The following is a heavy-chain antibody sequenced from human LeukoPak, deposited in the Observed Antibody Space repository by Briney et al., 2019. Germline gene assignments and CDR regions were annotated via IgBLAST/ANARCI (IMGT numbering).Heavy chain of an antibody. J-gene: IGHJ4*02. CDR3: VKGGYDFVEVAYFDF. D-gene: IGHD5-12*01. CDR2: IIASSGST. V-gene: IGHV3-23*01. CDR1: GLSFSSFE. Sequence: GGSLRLSCAASGLSFSSFEMTWVRQAPGKGLEWVSIIIASSGSTFYADSVKGRFTISRDNSKNTLYLQMKSLRVEDTAVYYCVKGGYDFVEVAYFDFWGQGALVTVSS.